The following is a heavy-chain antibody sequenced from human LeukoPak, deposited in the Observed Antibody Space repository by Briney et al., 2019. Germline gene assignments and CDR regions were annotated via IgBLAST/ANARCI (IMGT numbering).Heavy chain of an antibody. CDR2: ISSGSTTI. J-gene: IGHJ4*02. CDR3: ARVKTVAAPFDY. D-gene: IGHD4-23*01. CDR1: GFTFSSYA. Sequence: GGSLRLSCAASGFTFSSYAMNWVRQAPGKGLEWVSYISSGSTTIYYADSMKGRFTISRDNAKNSLYLQMNSLKAEDTAVYYCARVKTVAAPFDYWGQGTLVTVSS. V-gene: IGHV3-48*01.